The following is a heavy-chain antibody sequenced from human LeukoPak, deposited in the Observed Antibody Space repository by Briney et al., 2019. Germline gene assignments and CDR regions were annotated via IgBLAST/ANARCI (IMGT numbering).Heavy chain of an antibody. D-gene: IGHD1-20*01. CDR3: ARHNWNDRYDY. CDR1: GGSNSSSSYY. CDR2: IYYSGST. J-gene: IGHJ4*02. Sequence: PSETLSLTCTVSGGSNSSSSYYWGWIRQPPGKGLEWIGSIYYSGSTYYNPSLKSRVTISVDKSKNQFSLKLSSVTAADTAVYYCARHNWNDRYDYWGQGTLVTVSS. V-gene: IGHV4-39*07.